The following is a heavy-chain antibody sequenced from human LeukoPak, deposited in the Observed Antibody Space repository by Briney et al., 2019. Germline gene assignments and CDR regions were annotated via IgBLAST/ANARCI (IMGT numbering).Heavy chain of an antibody. V-gene: IGHV4-59*01. J-gene: IGHJ4*02. CDR1: GGSISSYY. D-gene: IGHD3-22*01. CDR3: ARMGDSSGYYSNFDY. CDR2: ISYSGST. Sequence: SQTLSLTCTVSGGSISSYYWSWIRQPPGKGLEWFGSISYSGSTNYNPSLKSRVTISVDTSKNQFSLKLTSVTAADTAVYYCARMGDSSGYYSNFDYWGQGTLVTVSS.